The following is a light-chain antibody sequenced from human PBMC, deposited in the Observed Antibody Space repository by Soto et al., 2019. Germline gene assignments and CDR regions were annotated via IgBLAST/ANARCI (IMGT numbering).Light chain of an antibody. CDR3: QQYGSSPT. J-gene: IGKJ2*01. CDR2: DAS. CDR1: QSVSSDH. V-gene: IGKV3-20*01. Sequence: EIVLTQSPGTLSLSPGARATLSCRASQSVSSDHLAWYQQKPGQAPRLLIYDASSRAPGIPDRFSGSGSATDFALTISRLEPEDCAVYYCQQYGSSPTFGQGTNVEIK.